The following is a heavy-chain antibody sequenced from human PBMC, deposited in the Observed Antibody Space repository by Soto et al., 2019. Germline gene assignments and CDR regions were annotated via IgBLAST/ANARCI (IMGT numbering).Heavy chain of an antibody. V-gene: IGHV3-23*01. J-gene: IGHJ6*03. CDR3: AKDQSITIFGVVIQYYMDV. CDR2: ISGSGGST. CDR1: GFTFSSYA. Sequence: HPGGSLRLSCAASGFTFSSYAMSWVRQAPGKGLEWVSAISGSGGSTYYADSVKGRFTISRDNSKNTLYLQMNSLRAEDTAVYYCAKDQSITIFGVVIQYYMDVWGKGTTVTVSS. D-gene: IGHD3-3*01.